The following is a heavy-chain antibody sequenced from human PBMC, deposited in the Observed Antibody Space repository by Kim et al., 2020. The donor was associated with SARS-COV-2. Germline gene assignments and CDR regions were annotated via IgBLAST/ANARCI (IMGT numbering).Heavy chain of an antibody. CDR3: ARGSAMLGD. J-gene: IGHJ4*02. D-gene: IGHD2-2*01. CDR1: GYTFTTYG. Sequence: ASVKVSCKTSGYTFTTYGISWVRQAPGLGLEWLGWISTYNGNANYAQRLQGRVTMTTDTSASTAYMELRSLEFADTAVYYCARGSAMLGDWGQGTLVTVS. V-gene: IGHV1-18*01. CDR2: ISTYNGNA.